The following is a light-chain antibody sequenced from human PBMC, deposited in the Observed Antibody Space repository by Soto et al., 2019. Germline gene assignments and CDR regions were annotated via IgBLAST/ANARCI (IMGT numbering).Light chain of an antibody. Sequence: EIGLTQSRATLSLSPGERATLACRASQSVSSYLAWYQQKPGQDPRLLIYDASNRATGIPARFSGSGSGTDFTLTISSLEPEDFAVYYCQQRSNWPLTFGGGTKVEIK. J-gene: IGKJ4*01. CDR3: QQRSNWPLT. V-gene: IGKV3-11*01. CDR2: DAS. CDR1: QSVSSY.